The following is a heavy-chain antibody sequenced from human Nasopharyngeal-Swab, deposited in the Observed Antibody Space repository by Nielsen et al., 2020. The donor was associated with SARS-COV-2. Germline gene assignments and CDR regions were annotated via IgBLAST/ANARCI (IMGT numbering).Heavy chain of an antibody. D-gene: IGHD1-26*01. CDR1: GDSVSSSSAA. V-gene: IGHV6-1*01. Sequence: SQTLSLTCAISGDSVSSSSAAWNWIRQSPSRGLEWLGRTYYRSKWYNDYAVSVKSRITINPDTSKNQFSLHLNSVTPADTAVYYCARARGASGDYYYYYYTDVWGKGTTVTVSS. J-gene: IGHJ6*03. CDR2: TYYRSKWYN. CDR3: ARARGASGDYYYYYYTDV.